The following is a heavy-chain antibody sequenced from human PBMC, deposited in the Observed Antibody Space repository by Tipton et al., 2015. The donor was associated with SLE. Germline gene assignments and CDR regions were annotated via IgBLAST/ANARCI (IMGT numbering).Heavy chain of an antibody. CDR3: AKDLSDYGDYYYGMDV. J-gene: IGHJ6*02. CDR1: GFTVSSNY. V-gene: IGHV3-43D*04. D-gene: IGHD4-17*01. Sequence: SLRLSCAASGFTVSSNYMSWVRQAPGKGLEWVSLISWDGGSTYYADSVKGRFTISRDNSKNSLYLQMNSLRAEDTALYYCAKDLSDYGDYYYGMDVWGQGTTVTVSS. CDR2: ISWDGGST.